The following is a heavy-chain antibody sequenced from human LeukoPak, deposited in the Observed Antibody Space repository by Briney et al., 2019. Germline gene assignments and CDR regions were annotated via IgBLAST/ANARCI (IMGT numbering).Heavy chain of an antibody. J-gene: IGHJ4*02. V-gene: IGHV3-21*01. D-gene: IGHD3-10*01. CDR3: ARDTGFGEFHLDY. Sequence: PGGSLRLSCAASGFTFSSYSMSWVRQAPGKGLEWVSSISSSSSYIYYADSVKGRFTISRDNAKNSLYLQMNSLRAEDTAVYYCARDTGFGEFHLDYWGQGTLVTVSS. CDR2: ISSSSSYI. CDR1: GFTFSSYS.